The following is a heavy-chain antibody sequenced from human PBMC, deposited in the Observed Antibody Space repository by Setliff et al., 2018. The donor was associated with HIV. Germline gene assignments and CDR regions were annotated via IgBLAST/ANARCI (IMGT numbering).Heavy chain of an antibody. Sequence: GGSLRLSCVVSGFTFITSTMNWVRQAPGKGLEWVASISSSGTYIHYADSVKGRFSISRDNAQNSLSLQMKSLRVEDTALYYCAKSLSPGDYYNFLSGYSPFDYWGQGTRVTVSS. D-gene: IGHD3-3*01. J-gene: IGHJ4*02. CDR1: GFTFITST. V-gene: IGHV3-21*04. CDR3: AKSLSPGDYYNFLSGYSPFDY. CDR2: ISSSGTYI.